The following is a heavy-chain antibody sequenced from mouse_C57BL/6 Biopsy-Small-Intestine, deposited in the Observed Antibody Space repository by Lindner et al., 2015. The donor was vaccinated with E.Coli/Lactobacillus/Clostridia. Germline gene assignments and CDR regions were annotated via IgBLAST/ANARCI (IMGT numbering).Heavy chain of an antibody. V-gene: IGHV1-54*01. Sequence: VQLQESGAELVRPGTSVKVSCKASGYAFTNYLIEWVKQRPGQGLEWIGVINPGSGGTNYNEEFKGKATLTADKSSSTAYMQLNSLTSEDSAVYFCARRYGGLDYWGQGTTLTVSS. CDR3: ARRYGGLDY. CDR1: GYAFTNYL. J-gene: IGHJ2*01. CDR2: INPGSGGT. D-gene: IGHD1-1*01.